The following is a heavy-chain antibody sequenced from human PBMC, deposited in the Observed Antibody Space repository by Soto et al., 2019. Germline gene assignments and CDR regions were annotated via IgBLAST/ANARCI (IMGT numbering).Heavy chain of an antibody. V-gene: IGHV4-59*08. J-gene: IGHJ6*01. CDR3: ARAGIKSSG. Sequence: SETLSLTCTVSGGSISNYYWSWIRQAPGKGLEWIAYIYNSGITNYNPSLKSRATISMDMSKNQFSLRLSSVTAADTALYYCARAGIKSSGWG. D-gene: IGHD6-19*01. CDR2: IYNSGIT. CDR1: GGSISNYY.